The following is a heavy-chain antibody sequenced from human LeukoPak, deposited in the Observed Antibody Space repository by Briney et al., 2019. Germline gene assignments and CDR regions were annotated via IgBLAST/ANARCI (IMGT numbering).Heavy chain of an antibody. D-gene: IGHD3-10*01. V-gene: IGHV1-46*01. Sequence: PGGSLRLSCEASGFKFFTYAMHWVRQAPGQGLEWMGIINPSGGSTSYAQKFQGRVTMTRDTSTSTVYMELSSLRSEDTAVYYCARDLIAYYYGSGSYGRFDPWGQGTLVTVSS. CDR3: ARDLIAYYYGSGSYGRFDP. CDR2: INPSGGST. J-gene: IGHJ5*02. CDR1: GFKFFTYA.